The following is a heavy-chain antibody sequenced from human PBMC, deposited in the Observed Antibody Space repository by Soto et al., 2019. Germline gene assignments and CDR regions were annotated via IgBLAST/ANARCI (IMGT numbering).Heavy chain of an antibody. CDR3: AKGGPWIQLSGFDY. V-gene: IGHV3-30*18. CDR1: GFTFSSYG. J-gene: IGHJ4*02. D-gene: IGHD5-18*01. Sequence: QVQLVESGGGVVQPGRSLRLSCAASGFTFSSYGMHWVRQAPGKGLEWVAVISYDGSNKYYADSVKGRFTISRDNSKYTLYLQMNSLRAEDTAVYYCAKGGPWIQLSGFDYWGQGTLVTVSS. CDR2: ISYDGSNK.